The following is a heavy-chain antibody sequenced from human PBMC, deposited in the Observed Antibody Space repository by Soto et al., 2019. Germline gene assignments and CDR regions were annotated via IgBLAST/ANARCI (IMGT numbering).Heavy chain of an antibody. V-gene: IGHV4-39*01. J-gene: IGHJ4*02. CDR3: ARRLTDSGNGIDF. D-gene: IGHD5-12*01. CDR2: VYYSGKT. CDR1: GGSISSSIYY. Sequence: QLQLQESGPGLVKPSETLSLTCTVSGGSISSSIYYWDWIRQPPGKGLEWIGTVYYSGKTYYNPSLKSRITISVDTSKSQFSLKLSSVAAADTAVYYCARRLTDSGNGIDFWGQGTLVTVSS.